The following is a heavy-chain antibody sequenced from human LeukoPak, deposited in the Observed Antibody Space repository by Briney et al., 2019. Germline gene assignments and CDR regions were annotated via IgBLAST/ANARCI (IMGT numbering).Heavy chain of an antibody. CDR3: ARPLLRGSFDY. J-gene: IGHJ4*02. V-gene: IGHV1-69*02. D-gene: IGHD3-10*01. CDR2: ILPILAIA. Sequence: MGWILPILAIANYAQKFQGRVRINEDKTTSKDYMEVSSLRSEDTAVYYCARPLLRGSFDYWGQGTLVTVSS.